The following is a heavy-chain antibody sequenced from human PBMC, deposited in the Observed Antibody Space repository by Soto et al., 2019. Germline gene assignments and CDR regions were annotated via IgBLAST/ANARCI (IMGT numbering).Heavy chain of an antibody. Sequence: QLQLQESGPGLVKPSETLSLTCTVSGGSISSSSYYWGWIRQPPGKGLEWIGSIYYSGSTYYNPSLKGRVTIAVDTSKNQFSLKLSSATAADTAVYDCERRGALYYYDYGAFDIGGQGTMVTVCS. J-gene: IGHJ3*02. CDR3: ERRGALYYYDYGAFDI. V-gene: IGHV4-39*01. D-gene: IGHD3-22*01. CDR1: GGSISSSSYY. CDR2: IYYSGST.